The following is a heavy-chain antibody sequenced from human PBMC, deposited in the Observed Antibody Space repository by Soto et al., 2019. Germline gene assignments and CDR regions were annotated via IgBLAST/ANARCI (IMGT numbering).Heavy chain of an antibody. Sequence: KPGGSLRLSCAASGFTFSNAWMSWVRQAPGKGLEWVGRIKSKTDGGTTDYAAPVKGRFTISRDDSKNTLYLQMNSLKTEDTAVYYCTTEGDFDWLLVVDYWGQGTLVTVSS. D-gene: IGHD3-9*01. V-gene: IGHV3-15*01. CDR1: GFTFSNAW. CDR2: IKSKTDGGTT. CDR3: TTEGDFDWLLVVDY. J-gene: IGHJ4*02.